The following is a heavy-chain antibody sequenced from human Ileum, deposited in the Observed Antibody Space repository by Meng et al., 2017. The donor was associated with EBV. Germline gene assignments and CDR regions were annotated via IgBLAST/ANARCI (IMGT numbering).Heavy chain of an antibody. CDR1: GGSISSSSYY. Sequence: QVQLQEAGPGLVKPPEXXSLPCTVSGGSISSSSYYWGWIRQPPGKGLEWIGSIYYSGNTYYTPSLKSRLTISVDTSKNQFSLKLTSVTAADTAVYYCARQLDTVTSGDWGQGTLVTVSS. D-gene: IGHD4-17*01. CDR2: IYYSGNT. CDR3: ARQLDTVTSGD. J-gene: IGHJ4*02. V-gene: IGHV4-39*01.